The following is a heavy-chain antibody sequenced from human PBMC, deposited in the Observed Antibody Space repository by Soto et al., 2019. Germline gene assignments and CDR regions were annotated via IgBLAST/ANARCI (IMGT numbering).Heavy chain of an antibody. CDR1: GFTFDEYA. CDR2: ISWNGNII. J-gene: IGHJ4*02. CDR3: AKGGPEAFCGGGRGYFDS. D-gene: IGHD2-15*01. V-gene: IGHV3-9*01. Sequence: EVQLVESGGGLVQPGRSLRVSCAASGFTFDEYAMHWVRRVPGKGLEWVSSISWNGNIIGYAGSVKGRFTISRDNAKNSRYLQMNSLRPEDTALYFCAKGGPEAFCGGGRGYFDSWGQGTLVNVSS.